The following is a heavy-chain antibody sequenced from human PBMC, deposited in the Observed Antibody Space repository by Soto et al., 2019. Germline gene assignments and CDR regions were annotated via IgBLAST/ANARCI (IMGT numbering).Heavy chain of an antibody. CDR1: GFSLSTSGVG. D-gene: IGHD2-15*01. CDR2: IYWDDDK. CDR3: XXXPDXXVVXXXTRXNWFDP. V-gene: IGHV2-5*02. J-gene: IGHJ5*02. Sequence: QITLKESGPTLVKPTQTLTLTCTFSGFSLSTSGVGVGWIRQPPGKALEWLALIYWDDDKRYSPSLKSRLTITKDTSKNQVVLTMTNMDPVDTATYYXXXXPDXXVVXXXTRXNWFDPWGQGTLVTVSS.